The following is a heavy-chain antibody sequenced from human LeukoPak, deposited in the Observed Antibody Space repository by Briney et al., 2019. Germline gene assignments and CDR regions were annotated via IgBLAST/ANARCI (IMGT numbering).Heavy chain of an antibody. V-gene: IGHV4-34*01. D-gene: IGHD1-26*01. Sequence: PSETLSLTCAVYGGSFSGYYWSWIRQPPGKGLEWIGEINHSGSTNYNPSLKSRVTISVDTSKNRFSLKLSSVTTADTAVYYCARGMDPTPGAWFDPWGQGTLVTVSS. CDR2: INHSGST. CDR3: ARGMDPTPGAWFDP. CDR1: GGSFSGYY. J-gene: IGHJ5*02.